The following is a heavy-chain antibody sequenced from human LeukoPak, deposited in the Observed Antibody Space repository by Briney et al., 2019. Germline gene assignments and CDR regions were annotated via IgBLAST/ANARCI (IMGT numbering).Heavy chain of an antibody. D-gene: IGHD3-10*01. CDR2: IYTSGST. CDR3: ARLFIGGSGSYEDY. CDR1: GGSLSSGSYY. J-gene: IGHJ4*02. V-gene: IGHV4-61*02. Sequence: SQTLSFTCTVSGGSLSSGSYYWSWIRQPAGKGLVWIGRIYTSGSTNYNPSLKSRVTISVDTSKNQFSLKLNSVTAADTAVYYCARLFIGGSGSYEDYWGQGTLVTVSS.